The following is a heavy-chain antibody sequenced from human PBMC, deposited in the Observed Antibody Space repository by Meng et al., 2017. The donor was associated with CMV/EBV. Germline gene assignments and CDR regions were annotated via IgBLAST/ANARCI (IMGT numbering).Heavy chain of an antibody. V-gene: IGHV1-46*01. J-gene: IGHJ6*02. D-gene: IGHD2-2*02. CDR3: AREGICSSTSCYTYYYYGMDA. Sequence: ASVKVSCKASGYTFTSYYMHWVRQAPGQGLEWMGIINPSGGSTSYAQKFQGRVTMTRDTSTSTVYMELSSLRSEDTAVNYCAREGICSSTSCYTYYYYGMDAWGQGTTVTVS. CDR2: INPSGGST. CDR1: GYTFTSYY.